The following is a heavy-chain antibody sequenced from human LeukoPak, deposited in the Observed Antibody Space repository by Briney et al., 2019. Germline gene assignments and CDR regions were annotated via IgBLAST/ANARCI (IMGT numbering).Heavy chain of an antibody. D-gene: IGHD4-11*01. J-gene: IGHJ6*02. CDR2: IIPILGIA. V-gene: IGHV1-69*04. CDR1: GGTFSSYA. CDR3: ASLPYSNYANYYYYYGMDV. Sequence: GSSVKASCMASGGTFSSYAISWVRQAPGHGLDWMGRIIPILGIANYAQKFQGRVTITADKSTSTAYMELSSLRSEDTAVYYCASLPYSNYANYYYYYGMDVWGQGTTVTVSS.